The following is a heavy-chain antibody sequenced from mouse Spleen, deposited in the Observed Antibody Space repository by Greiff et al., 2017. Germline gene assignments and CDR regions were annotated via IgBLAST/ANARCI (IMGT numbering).Heavy chain of an antibody. CDR3: AKMDYYDYDRVAY. D-gene: IGHD2-4*01. CDR2: IWRGGST. J-gene: IGHJ3*01. CDR1: GFSLTSYG. V-gene: IGHV2-5*01. Sequence: VMLVESGPGLVQPSQSLSITCTVSGFSLTSYGVHWVRQSPGKGLEWLGVIWRGGSTDYNAAFMSRLSITKDNSKSQVFFKMNSLQADDTAIYYCAKMDYYDYDRVAYWGQGTLVTVSA.